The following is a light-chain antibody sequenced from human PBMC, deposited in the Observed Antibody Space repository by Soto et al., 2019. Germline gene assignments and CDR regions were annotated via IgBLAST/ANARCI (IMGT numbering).Light chain of an antibody. CDR2: GAS. Sequence: EVVLTQSPGTLSLSPGERATLSCRASQSFSSSYLAWYQQKPGQAPRLLIYGASSRATGIPDRFSGSGSGTDFTLTISRLETEDFAVYYCQQYGSSPLTFGPGTKVEIK. CDR1: QSFSSSY. J-gene: IGKJ3*01. CDR3: QQYGSSPLT. V-gene: IGKV3-20*01.